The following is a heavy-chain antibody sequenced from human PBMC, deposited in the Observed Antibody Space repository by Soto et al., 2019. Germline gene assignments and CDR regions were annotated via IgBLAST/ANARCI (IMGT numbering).Heavy chain of an antibody. D-gene: IGHD1-26*01. CDR1: GFTFSSYS. V-gene: IGHV3-48*02. J-gene: IGHJ4*02. Sequence: EVQLVESGGGLVQPGGSLRLSCAASGFTFSSYSMNWVRQAPGKGLEWVSYISSSSSTIYYADSVKGRFTISRDNAKNSLYLQINSLRDEDTAVYYCAIEGGSYPLNFDYWGQGTLVTVSS. CDR3: AIEGGSYPLNFDY. CDR2: ISSSSSTI.